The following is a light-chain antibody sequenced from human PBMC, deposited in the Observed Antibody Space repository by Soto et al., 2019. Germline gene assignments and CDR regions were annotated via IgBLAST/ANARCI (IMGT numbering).Light chain of an antibody. CDR3: QQYNNWPLT. CDR1: QSVKTN. J-gene: IGKJ4*01. V-gene: IGKV3-15*01. CDR2: GAS. Sequence: EIVMTQSPATLSVSPGERANLSCRASQSVKTNLAWYQQKPGQAPRLLIYGASTRATGIPARFSGSGSGTEFTLTISSLQSEDFAVYSCQQYNNWPLTFGGGTK.